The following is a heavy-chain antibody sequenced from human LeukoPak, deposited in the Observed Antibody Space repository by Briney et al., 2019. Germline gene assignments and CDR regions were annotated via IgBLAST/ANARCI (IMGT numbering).Heavy chain of an antibody. CDR2: IKQDGSET. CDR1: GFTFSNYW. J-gene: IGHJ4*02. D-gene: IGHD1-7*01. V-gene: IGHV3-7*01. Sequence: PGGSLRLSCEASGFTFSNYWMSWVRQAPGKGLEWVANIKQDGSETYYVDSVKGRFTLSRDNARNSLYLQMNYVGFDDTAVYYCARAGMTGTPDYWGQGTLVTVSS. CDR3: ARAGMTGTPDY.